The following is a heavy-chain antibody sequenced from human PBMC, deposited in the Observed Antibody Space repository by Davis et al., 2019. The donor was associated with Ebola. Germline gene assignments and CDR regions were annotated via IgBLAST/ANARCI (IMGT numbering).Heavy chain of an antibody. CDR2: ISDSGRNT. Sequence: GGSLRLSCAASAFTFSSYAMNWVRQAPGKGLEWVSSISDSGRNTFYADSVKGRFTVSRDNSKNTLYLQMNSLRAEDTAVYYCARDRAIGVGAFDIWGQGTMVTVSS. CDR1: AFTFSSYA. V-gene: IGHV3-23*01. J-gene: IGHJ3*02. CDR3: ARDRAIGVGAFDI.